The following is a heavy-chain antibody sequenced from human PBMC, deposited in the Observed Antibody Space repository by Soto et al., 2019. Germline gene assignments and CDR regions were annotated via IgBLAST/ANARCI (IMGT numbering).Heavy chain of an antibody. D-gene: IGHD2-8*01. J-gene: IGHJ4*02. Sequence: PGESLKISCKDYGYSFTNNWIAWVRPMPGKGLEWMGSIYPGDSDTRYSPSFEGQVTISADEAIDPAYLQWSSLKASDTAMYYCARVSLYCTNGVCHFDYWGQGTLVTVSS. CDR1: GYSFTNNW. V-gene: IGHV5-51*01. CDR2: IYPGDSDT. CDR3: ARVSLYCTNGVCHFDY.